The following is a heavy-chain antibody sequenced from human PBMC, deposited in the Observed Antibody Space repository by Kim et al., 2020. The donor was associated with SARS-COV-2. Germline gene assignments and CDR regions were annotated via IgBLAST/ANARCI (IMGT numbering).Heavy chain of an antibody. D-gene: IGHD5-18*01. J-gene: IGHJ6*02. CDR1: GFTFSSYW. CDR2: IKQDGSEK. Sequence: GGSLRLSCAASGFTFSSYWMSWVRQAPGKGLEWVANIKQDGSEKYYVDSVKGRFTISRDNAKNSLYLQMNSLRAEDTAVYYCARDDTAILPGPYYGMDVWGQGTTVTVSS. V-gene: IGHV3-7*01. CDR3: ARDDTAILPGPYYGMDV.